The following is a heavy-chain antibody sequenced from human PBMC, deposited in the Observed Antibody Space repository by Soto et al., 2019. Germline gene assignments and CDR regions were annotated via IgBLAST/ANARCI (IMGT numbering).Heavy chain of an antibody. D-gene: IGHD1-26*01. Sequence: ASVMVSCKASGYTFTSYAMHWLRQAPGQRLEWMGWINAGNGNTKYSQKFQGRVTITRDTSASTAYMELSSLRSEDTAVYYCARGLGASYAFDIWGQGTMVTVSS. CDR1: GYTFTSYA. V-gene: IGHV1-3*01. J-gene: IGHJ3*02. CDR2: INAGNGNT. CDR3: ARGLGASYAFDI.